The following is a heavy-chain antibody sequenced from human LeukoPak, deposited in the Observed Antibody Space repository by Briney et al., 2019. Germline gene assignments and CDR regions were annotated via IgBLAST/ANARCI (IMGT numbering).Heavy chain of an antibody. CDR1: GFTCSSYA. V-gene: IGHV3-23*01. D-gene: IGHD3-3*01. Sequence: GGSLRLSCAASGFTCSSYAMRSVRQAPGKGLEWISAISGSGGRTSYADSVKGRFTISRDTSKHKLYLQMNSLRAEDMAVYYCAKDQVTIFGVVTLGFDYWGQGTLVTVSS. CDR3: AKDQVTIFGVVTLGFDY. CDR2: ISGSGGRT. J-gene: IGHJ4*02.